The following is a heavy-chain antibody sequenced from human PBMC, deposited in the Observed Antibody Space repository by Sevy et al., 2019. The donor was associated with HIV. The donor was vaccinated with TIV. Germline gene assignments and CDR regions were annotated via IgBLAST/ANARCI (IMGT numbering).Heavy chain of an antibody. CDR2: ISGTGGSGDKT. D-gene: IGHD3-22*01. CDR3: ARKYDSSGYFDY. J-gene: IGHJ4*02. Sequence: GSLRLSCAASGFMFSNYAMNWVRQAPGKGLGGVAGISGTGGSGDKTNYADSVKGRFTISRDDSKNSLYLQLNSLRAEDTAIYYCARKYDSSGYFDYWGQGTLVTVSS. V-gene: IGHV3-23*01. CDR1: GFMFSNYA.